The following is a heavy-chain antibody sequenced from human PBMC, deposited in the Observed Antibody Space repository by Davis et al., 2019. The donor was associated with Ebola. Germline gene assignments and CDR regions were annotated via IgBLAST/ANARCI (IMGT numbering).Heavy chain of an antibody. Sequence: PSETLSLTCTVSGGSISDYNYYWGWLRQPPGKGLEWIGCVTKSGNAYYKPSLQSRVIISVDTSSDQFSLRMTSLTAADTALYFCASRPASAIPDFWGPGTLVTVSS. CDR3: ASRPASAIPDF. J-gene: IGHJ4*02. CDR1: GGSISDYNYY. CDR2: VTKSGNA. V-gene: IGHV4-39*01. D-gene: IGHD2-2*01.